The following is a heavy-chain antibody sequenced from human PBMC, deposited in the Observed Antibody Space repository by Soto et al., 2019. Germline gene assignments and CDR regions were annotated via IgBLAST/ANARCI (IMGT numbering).Heavy chain of an antibody. CDR1: WFTLFRYA. Sequence: GGAPRISLAGPWFTLFRYAMSWVRQAPGGGLECVSTISGSGGTTYYADSVKGRFTISRDNSKNTLYLQMNSLRAEDTAVYYCAKDYSSTWYPGHAMGVWGQGTTVTVS. V-gene: IGHV3-23*01. CDR3: AKDYSSTWYPGHAMGV. J-gene: IGHJ6*02. CDR2: ISGSGGTT. D-gene: IGHD6-13*01.